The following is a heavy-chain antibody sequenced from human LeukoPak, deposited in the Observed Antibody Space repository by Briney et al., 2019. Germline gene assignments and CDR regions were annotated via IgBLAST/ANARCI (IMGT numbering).Heavy chain of an antibody. CDR2: MNPNSGNT. J-gene: IGHJ6*03. D-gene: IGHD5-24*01. CDR1: GYTFTSYD. Sequence: ASVKVSCKASGYTFTSYDINWVRQATGQGLEWMGWMNPNSGNTGYAQKFQGRVTITRNTSISTAYMELSSLRSEDTAVYYCARDFVEMATISHYYYYMDVWGKGTTVTVSS. V-gene: IGHV1-8*03. CDR3: ARDFVEMATISHYYYYMDV.